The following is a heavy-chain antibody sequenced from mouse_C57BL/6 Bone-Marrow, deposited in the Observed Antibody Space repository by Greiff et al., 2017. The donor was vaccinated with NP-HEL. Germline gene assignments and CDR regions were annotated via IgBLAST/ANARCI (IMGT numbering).Heavy chain of an antibody. CDR2: INYDGSST. Sequence: EVMLVESEGGLVQPGSSMKLSCTASGFTFSDYYMAWVRQVPEKGLEWVANINYDGSSTYYLDSLKSRFIISRDNAKNILYLQMSSLKSEDTATYYCARDGGMITNYFDYWGQGTTLTVSS. V-gene: IGHV5-16*01. CDR1: GFTFSDYY. J-gene: IGHJ2*01. D-gene: IGHD2-4*01. CDR3: ARDGGMITNYFDY.